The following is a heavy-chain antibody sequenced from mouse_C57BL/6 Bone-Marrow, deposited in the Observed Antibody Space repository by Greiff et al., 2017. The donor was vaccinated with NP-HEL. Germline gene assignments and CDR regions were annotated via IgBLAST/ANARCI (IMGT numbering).Heavy chain of an antibody. CDR1: GYTFTDYY. Sequence: QVQLQQSGPELVKPGASVKISCKASGYTFTDYYINWVKQRPGQGLEWIGWIFPGSGSTYYNEKFKGKATLTVDKSSSKAYMLLSSLTSEYTAVYFCARHWDAMNYWGQGTSVTVSS. J-gene: IGHJ4*01. D-gene: IGHD4-1*01. CDR3: ARHWDAMNY. CDR2: IFPGSGST. V-gene: IGHV1-75*01.